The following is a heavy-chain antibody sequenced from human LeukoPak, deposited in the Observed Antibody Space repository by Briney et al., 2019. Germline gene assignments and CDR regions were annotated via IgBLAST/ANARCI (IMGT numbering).Heavy chain of an antibody. J-gene: IGHJ4*02. V-gene: IGHV3-21*01. D-gene: IGHD3-9*01. Sequence: GGSLRLSCAASGFTFSSYSMNWVRQAPGKELEWVSSISSSISYIYYADSVKGRFTISRDNAKNSLYLQMNSLRAEDTAVYYCARDNDLLRYFDWPLDYWGQGTLVTVSS. CDR3: ARDNDLLRYFDWPLDY. CDR1: GFTFSSYS. CDR2: ISSSISYI.